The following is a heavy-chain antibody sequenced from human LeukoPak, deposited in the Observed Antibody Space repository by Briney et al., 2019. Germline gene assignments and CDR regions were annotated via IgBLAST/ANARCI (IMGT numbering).Heavy chain of an antibody. CDR1: GFTFSSYS. CDR2: ISGSGGST. J-gene: IGHJ4*02. CDR3: ANLYINYYFDY. Sequence: GGSLRLSCAASGFTFSSYSMNWVRQAPGKGLEWVSGISGSGGSTYYADSVKGRFTISRDNSKNTVCLQMNSLRAEDTAVYYCANLYINYYFDYWGQGTLVTVSS. D-gene: IGHD4-11*01. V-gene: IGHV3-23*01.